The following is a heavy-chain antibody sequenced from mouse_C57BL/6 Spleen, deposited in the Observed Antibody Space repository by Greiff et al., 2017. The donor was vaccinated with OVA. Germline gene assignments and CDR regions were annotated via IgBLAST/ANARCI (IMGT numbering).Heavy chain of an antibody. CDR1: GYSITSGYY. D-gene: IGHD2-4*01. V-gene: IGHV3-6*01. CDR2: ISYDGSN. CDR3: ARFYDYDFAY. Sequence: EVQLQQSGPGLVKPSQSLSLTCSVTGYSITSGYYWNWIRQFPGNKLEWMGYISYDGSNNYNPSLKNRISITRDTSKNQFFLKLNSVTTEDTATYYCARFYDYDFAYWGQGTLVTVSA. J-gene: IGHJ3*01.